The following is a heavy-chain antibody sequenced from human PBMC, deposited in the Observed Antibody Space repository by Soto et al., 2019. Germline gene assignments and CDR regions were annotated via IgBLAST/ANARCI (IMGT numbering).Heavy chain of an antibody. CDR2: INHSGST. CDR3: VRTAREGAVAPHWFDR. CDR1: GGSFSGYY. V-gene: IGHV4-34*01. D-gene: IGHD2-21*02. Sequence: ETLSLTCAVYGGSFSGYYWSWIRQPPGKGLEWIGEINHSGSTNYNPSLKSRVTISVDTSKNQFSLKLTSVTAAETAVYYCVRTAREGAVAPHWFDRWGQGTQVTVSS. J-gene: IGHJ5*02.